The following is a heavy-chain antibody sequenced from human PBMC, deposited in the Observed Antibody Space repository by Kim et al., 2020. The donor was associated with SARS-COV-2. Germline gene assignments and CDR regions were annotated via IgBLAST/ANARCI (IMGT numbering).Heavy chain of an antibody. V-gene: IGHV3-30*02. Sequence: KGRFTSSRDNSKNTLYLQMNSLRAEDTAVYYCAKMYYYDSSGYYEDAFDIWGQGTMVTVSS. CDR3: AKMYYYDSSGYYEDAFDI. J-gene: IGHJ3*02. D-gene: IGHD3-22*01.